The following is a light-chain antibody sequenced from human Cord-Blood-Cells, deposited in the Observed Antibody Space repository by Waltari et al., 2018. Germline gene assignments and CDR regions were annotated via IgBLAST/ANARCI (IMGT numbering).Light chain of an antibody. J-gene: IGLJ3*02. CDR2: SQR. Sequence: QSVLTQPPSVSGAPGQRVTISCTGSSSNIGAGYDVHWYQQLPGTAPKPLIHSQRNPPPGGPDRVPGSKSGTSASLAITGLQAEDEADYYCQSYDSSLSGSRVFGGGTKLTVL. CDR3: QSYDSSLSGSRV. V-gene: IGLV1-40*01. CDR1: SSNIGAGYD.